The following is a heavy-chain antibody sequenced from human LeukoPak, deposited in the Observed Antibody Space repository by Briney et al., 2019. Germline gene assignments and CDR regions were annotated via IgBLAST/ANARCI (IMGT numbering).Heavy chain of an antibody. Sequence: SETLSLTCTVSGGSISSSTYYWGWIRQPPGKGLEWIGSMYYSGRTYYNPSLKSRVTISVDTSKNQFSLKLSSVTAADTAVYYCARDIVVVPAAIGGAGEYWFDPWGQGTLVTVSS. CDR1: GGSISSSTYY. J-gene: IGHJ5*02. D-gene: IGHD2-2*02. CDR3: ARDIVVVPAAIGGAGEYWFDP. CDR2: MYYSGRT. V-gene: IGHV4-39*07.